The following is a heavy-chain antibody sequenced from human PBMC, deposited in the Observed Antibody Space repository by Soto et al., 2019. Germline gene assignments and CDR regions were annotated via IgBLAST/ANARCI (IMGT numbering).Heavy chain of an antibody. D-gene: IGHD4-17*01. Sequence: SVKVSCKASGFTFTNSAVQWVRQARGQRLEWIGWIVVGSGNTNYAQKFQERVTITRDMSTSTAYMELSSLRSEDTAVYYCASSAYGGYWLAPWGQGTLLTVSS. CDR1: GFTFTNSA. V-gene: IGHV1-58*01. J-gene: IGHJ5*02. CDR3: ASSAYGGYWLAP. CDR2: IVVGSGNT.